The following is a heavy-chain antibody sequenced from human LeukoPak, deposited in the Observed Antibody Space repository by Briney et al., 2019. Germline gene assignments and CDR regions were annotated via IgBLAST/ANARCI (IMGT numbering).Heavy chain of an antibody. V-gene: IGHV4-31*03. CDR1: GASITNDDYY. CDR3: ARRAPFSNWFDP. D-gene: IGHD2-2*01. J-gene: IGHJ5*02. CDR2: IYFSGST. Sequence: NPSQTLSLTCTVSGASITNDDYYWSWIRQHPGKGLAWIGYIYFSGSTYYNPTLKSRASVSVDTSKSQFSLRLTSVTAADTAVYYCARRAPFSNWFDPWGQGTLVIVSS.